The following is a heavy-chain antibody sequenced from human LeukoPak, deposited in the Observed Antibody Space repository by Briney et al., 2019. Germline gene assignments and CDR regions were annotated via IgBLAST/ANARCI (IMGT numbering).Heavy chain of an antibody. Sequence: GGSVRLSCVASGFTFSSYWVSWVRQAPGKGLEWVANIKQDESEKYYVDSVKGRFTISRDNAQNSLYLQMNSLRGEDTAVYYCSRDYGPKLGLDSWGRGTLVTVSS. CDR1: GFTFSSYW. CDR2: IKQDESEK. D-gene: IGHD7-27*01. J-gene: IGHJ4*02. V-gene: IGHV3-7*03. CDR3: SRDYGPKLGLDS.